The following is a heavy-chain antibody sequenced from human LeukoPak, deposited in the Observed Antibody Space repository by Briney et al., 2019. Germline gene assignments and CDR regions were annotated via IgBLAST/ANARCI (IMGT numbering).Heavy chain of an antibody. Sequence: SETLSLTCTVSGGSISSHYWSWIRQPPGKGLEWIGYIYYSGSTNYKPSLKSRVTISVDRSKNQFSLKLNSVTAADTAVYYCARAANYYYYMDVWGKGTTVTVSS. CDR1: GGSISSHY. CDR2: IYYSGST. J-gene: IGHJ6*03. CDR3: ARAANYYYYMDV. V-gene: IGHV4-59*11.